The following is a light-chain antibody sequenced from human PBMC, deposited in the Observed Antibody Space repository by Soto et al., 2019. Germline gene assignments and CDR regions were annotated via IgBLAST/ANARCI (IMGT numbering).Light chain of an antibody. V-gene: IGLV1-44*01. CDR3: ATWDSRLSGVL. CDR2: INN. CDR1: DSNIGRNA. Sequence: QSVLTQPPSASGTPGQRVTISCSGSDSNIGRNAVDWYQQLPGTAPKLLIYINNQRPSGVPDRFSASKSGTSASLAISGLQSDDEADYYCATWDSRLSGVLFGGGTKLTVL. J-gene: IGLJ2*01.